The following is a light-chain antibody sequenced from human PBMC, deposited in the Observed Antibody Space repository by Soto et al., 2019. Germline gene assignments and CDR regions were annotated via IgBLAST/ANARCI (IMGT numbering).Light chain of an antibody. J-gene: IGKJ1*01. CDR1: QSVSSSY. CDR3: QQYGTSPQT. Sequence: EIVLTQSPGTLSLSPGERATLSCRASQSVSSSYLAWYQQKPGQAPRLLIYAASSRATGIPDRFSGSGSGTDFTLTISRLEPEDFAVYYCQQYGTSPQTFGHGTKVEI. CDR2: AAS. V-gene: IGKV3-20*01.